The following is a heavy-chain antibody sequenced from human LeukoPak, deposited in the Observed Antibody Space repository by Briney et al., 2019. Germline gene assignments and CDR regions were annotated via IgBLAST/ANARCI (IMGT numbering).Heavy chain of an antibody. CDR3: ARDRRGVGYCTNGVCYARFYYYYMDV. CDR2: IYYSGST. Sequence: PSETLSLTCTVSGGSISSSSYYWGWIRQPPGKGLEWIGNIYYSGSTYYNPSLKSRVTISVDTSKNQFSLKLSSVTAADTAVYYCARDRRGVGYCTNGVCYARFYYYYMDVWGKGTTVTVSS. D-gene: IGHD2-8*01. J-gene: IGHJ6*03. CDR1: GGSISSSSYY. V-gene: IGHV4-39*07.